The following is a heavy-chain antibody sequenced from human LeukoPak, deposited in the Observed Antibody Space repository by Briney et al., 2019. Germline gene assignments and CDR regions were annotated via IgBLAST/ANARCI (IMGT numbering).Heavy chain of an antibody. J-gene: IGHJ3*02. CDR2: ICYSGST. CDR1: GGSISSSSYY. V-gene: IGHV4-39*01. Sequence: SETLSLTCTVSGGSISSSSYYWGWIRQPPGKGLEWIGSICYSGSTYYNPSLKSRVTISVDTSKNQFSLKLSSVTAADTAVYYCARPGRSSGWYGSYAFDIWGQGTMVTVSS. CDR3: ARPGRSSGWYGSYAFDI. D-gene: IGHD6-19*01.